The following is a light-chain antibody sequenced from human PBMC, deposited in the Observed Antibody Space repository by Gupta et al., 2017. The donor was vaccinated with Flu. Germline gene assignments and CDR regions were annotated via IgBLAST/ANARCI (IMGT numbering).Light chain of an antibody. V-gene: IGKV2-28*01. CDR2: LAS. Sequence: EIVMTQTPLSLPVTPGEPPTIFCSASQSLLHKNGDKYLDWYLQKPGQPPQLLISLASHRASGVPDRFSGSGSGTEFTLNISSVEADDFGIYYCMQALQTPLTFGGGTKVEI. CDR3: MQALQTPLT. J-gene: IGKJ4*01. CDR1: QSLLHKNGDKY.